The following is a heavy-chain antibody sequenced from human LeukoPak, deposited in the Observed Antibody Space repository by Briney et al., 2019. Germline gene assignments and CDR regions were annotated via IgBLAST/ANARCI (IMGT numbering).Heavy chain of an antibody. D-gene: IGHD6-19*01. CDR2: IYSGGST. V-gene: IGHV3-53*01. J-gene: IGHJ4*02. Sequence: PGGSLRLSCAASGFTVSSNYMSWVRQAPGKGLEWVSVIYSGGSTYYADSVKGRFTISRDNSKNTLYLQMNSLRAEDTAVYYCARTAPGIAVAGTMGLFDYWGQGTLVTVSS. CDR1: GFTVSSNY. CDR3: ARTAPGIAVAGTMGLFDY.